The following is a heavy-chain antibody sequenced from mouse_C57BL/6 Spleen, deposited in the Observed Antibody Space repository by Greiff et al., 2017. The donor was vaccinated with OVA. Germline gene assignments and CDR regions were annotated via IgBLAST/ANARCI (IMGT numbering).Heavy chain of an antibody. J-gene: IGHJ3*01. D-gene: IGHD2-5*01. Sequence: QVQLQQSGAELVRPGASVTLSCKASGYTFTDYEMHWVKQTPVHGLEWIGAIDPETGGTAYNQKFKGKAILTADKSSSTAYMELRSLTSEDSAVYYCTRSYSNFPWFAYWCQGTLVTVSA. CDR3: TRSYSNFPWFAY. CDR2: IDPETGGT. V-gene: IGHV1-15*01. CDR1: GYTFTDYE.